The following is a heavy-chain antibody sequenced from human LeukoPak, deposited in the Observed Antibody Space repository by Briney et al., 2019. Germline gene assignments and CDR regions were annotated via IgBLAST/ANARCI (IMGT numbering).Heavy chain of an antibody. J-gene: IGHJ4*02. V-gene: IGHV3-7*01. CDR2: IKQCGIEK. D-gene: IGHD3-9*01. CDR3: ARDPADYDILTGYYKTRYFDY. Sequence: GVLRRSCAASRFTFSSYWMSWVRPAPGKGLEWVANIKQCGIEKYYVDSVQGQFTISRDNAKNSLYLQMNSLRAEDTAVYYCARDPADYDILTGYYKTRYFDYWGQGTLVTVSS. CDR1: RFTFSSYW.